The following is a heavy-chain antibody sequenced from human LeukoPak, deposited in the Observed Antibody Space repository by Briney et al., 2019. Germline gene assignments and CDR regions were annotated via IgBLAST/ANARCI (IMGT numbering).Heavy chain of an antibody. J-gene: IGHJ4*02. CDR3: ARGERDSGYDSPPDY. D-gene: IGHD5-12*01. V-gene: IGHV4-59*01. CDR2: IHDSGST. Sequence: SETLSLTRTVSGGSISSYHLSWIRQPPGKGLEWIGYIHDSGSTNYSPSLKSRVTISVDTSKIQFSLRLNSVTAADTAVYYCARGERDSGYDSPPDYWGQGTLVTVSS. CDR1: GGSISSYH.